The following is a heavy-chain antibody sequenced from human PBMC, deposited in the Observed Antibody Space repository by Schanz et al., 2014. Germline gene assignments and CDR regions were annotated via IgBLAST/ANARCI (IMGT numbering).Heavy chain of an antibody. V-gene: IGHV1-69*02. CDR1: GGTFSSYT. D-gene: IGHD3-10*01. Sequence: QVQLVQSGAEVKKPGASVKVSCKLSGGTFSSYTISWMRQAPGQGLEWMGKIIPVLNIATYAQRFQGRVSITADTSTNTAYMELSSLTSEDTAGHYCARGRGFYDYWGQGTLVTVSS. J-gene: IGHJ4*02. CDR2: IIPVLNIA. CDR3: ARGRGFYDY.